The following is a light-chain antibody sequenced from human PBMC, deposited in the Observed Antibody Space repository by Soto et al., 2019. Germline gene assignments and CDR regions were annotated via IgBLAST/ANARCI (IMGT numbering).Light chain of an antibody. CDR2: DVS. CDR3: SSYAGSNNFPYV. V-gene: IGLV2-8*01. Sequence: QSALTQPPSASGSPGQSVTISCTGTSSDVGGYNYVSWYQQHPGKAPKLMIYDVSKRPSGVPDRFSGSKSGNTASLTVSGLQAEDEADYYCSSYAGSNNFPYVFGTGTKVTVL. CDR1: SSDVGGYNY. J-gene: IGLJ1*01.